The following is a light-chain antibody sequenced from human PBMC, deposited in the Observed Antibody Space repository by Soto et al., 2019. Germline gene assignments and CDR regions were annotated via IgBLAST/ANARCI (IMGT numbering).Light chain of an antibody. J-gene: IGKJ1*01. CDR3: QQYNSYTWT. CDR2: AAS. V-gene: IGKV1-5*03. CDR1: QSIKYW. Sequence: DIQMPQSPSTLSASVRGRPTMTERASQSIKYWLTWFQQKAGKAPKLLIYAASRLQSGVPSRISGSGSGTEFTLTISSLQPDDFANYSCQQYNSYTWTFGQGTKVDIK.